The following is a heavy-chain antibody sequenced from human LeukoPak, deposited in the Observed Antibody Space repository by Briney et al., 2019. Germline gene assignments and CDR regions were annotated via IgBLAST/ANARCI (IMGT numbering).Heavy chain of an antibody. D-gene: IGHD2-2*01. V-gene: IGHV1-46*03. CDR3: ARDLRYCSSTSCYEGTNDAFDI. CDR1: GYTFTSYY. J-gene: IGHJ3*02. CDR2: TNPSGGST. Sequence: GASVKVSCKASGYTFTSYYMHWVRQAPGQGLEWMGITNPSGGSTSYAQKFQGRVTMTRDTSTSTVYMELSSLRSEDTAVYYCARDLRYCSSTSCYEGTNDAFDIWGQGTMVTVSS.